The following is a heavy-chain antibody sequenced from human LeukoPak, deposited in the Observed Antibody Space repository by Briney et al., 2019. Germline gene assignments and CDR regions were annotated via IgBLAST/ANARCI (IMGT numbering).Heavy chain of an antibody. V-gene: IGHV3-66*04. J-gene: IGHJ1*01. CDR3: ARHGDGDNFEYFQH. CDR2: IYSGGST. CDR1: GFTVSSNY. Sequence: GGSLRLSCAASGFTVSSNYMSWVRQAPGKGLEWVSVIYSGGSTYYADSVKGRFTISRDNSKNTLYLQMNSLRAEDTAVYYCARHGDGDNFEYFQHWGQGTLVTVSS. D-gene: IGHD5-24*01.